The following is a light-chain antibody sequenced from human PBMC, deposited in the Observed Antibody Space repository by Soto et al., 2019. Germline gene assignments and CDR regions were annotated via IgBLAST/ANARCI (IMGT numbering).Light chain of an antibody. Sequence: DIVMTQSPLSLPVTPGEPASISCRSSQSLLHSSGYNYLDWYLQKPGQSPQLLIYLGSTRASGVPDRFSGGGSGTEFTLKISRGEAEDAGVYYCMQALQTPLTFVGGTKVEIK. J-gene: IGKJ4*01. V-gene: IGKV2-28*01. CDR3: MQALQTPLT. CDR1: QSLLHSSGYNY. CDR2: LGS.